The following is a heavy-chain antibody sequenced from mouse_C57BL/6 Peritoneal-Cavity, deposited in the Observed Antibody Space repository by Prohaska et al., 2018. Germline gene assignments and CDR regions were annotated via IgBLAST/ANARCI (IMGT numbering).Heavy chain of an antibody. CDR3: SSPIYYYGSSYDY. CDR1: GYTFTSYW. CDR2: INPSNGGT. J-gene: IGHJ2*01. V-gene: IGHV1-53*01. D-gene: IGHD1-1*01. Sequence: QVQLQQPGTELVKPGASVKLSCKASGYTFTSYWMHWVKQRPGQGLEWIGNINPSNGGTNYNEKFKSKATRTVDKSSSTAYMQLSSLTSGDSAVYYCSSPIYYYGSSYDYWGQCTTLTVSS.